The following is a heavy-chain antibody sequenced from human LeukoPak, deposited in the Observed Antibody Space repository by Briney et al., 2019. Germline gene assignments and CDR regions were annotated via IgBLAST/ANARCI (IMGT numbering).Heavy chain of an antibody. Sequence: GGSLRLSCAASGFTFRTYSMNWVRQAPGKGLEWVSSISSTSTYIYYADSMKGRLIISRDNARNSLYLEMNSLRAEDTAVYYCARIIGISGTYPTDYWGQGTLVTVSS. CDR1: GFTFRTYS. D-gene: IGHD1-26*01. CDR3: ARIIGISGTYPTDY. J-gene: IGHJ4*02. V-gene: IGHV3-21*06. CDR2: ISSTSTYI.